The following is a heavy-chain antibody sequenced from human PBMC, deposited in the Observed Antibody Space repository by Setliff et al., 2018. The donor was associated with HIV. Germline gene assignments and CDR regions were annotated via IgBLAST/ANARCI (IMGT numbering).Heavy chain of an antibody. CDR3: ARDANYYESGGPPLHGMDV. J-gene: IGHJ6*02. V-gene: IGHV4-31*03. CDR1: GDSIRSSDTY. D-gene: IGHD3-22*01. Sequence: SETLSLTCTVSGDSIRSSDTYWSWIRQHPGKGLEWIGYIFYSGTAYYNPSLKSRVTISVDRSRNQFSLKLNSVTAADTAVYYCARDANYYESGGPPLHGMDVWGQGTTVTVSS. CDR2: IFYSGTA.